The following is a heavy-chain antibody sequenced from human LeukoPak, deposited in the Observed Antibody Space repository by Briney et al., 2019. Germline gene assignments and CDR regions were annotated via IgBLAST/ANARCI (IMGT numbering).Heavy chain of an antibody. CDR1: GFTFSSYW. V-gene: IGHV3-7*04. D-gene: IGHD6-13*01. CDR2: IKQDGSEK. Sequence: GGSLRLSCAASGFTFSSYWMSWVRQAPGKGLEWVANIKQDGSEKYYVDSVKGRFSISRNNAKNSLYLQMNSLRAEDTAVYYCARDRSAGFGLYDHGMDVWGQGTTVTVSS. J-gene: IGHJ6*02. CDR3: ARDRSAGFGLYDHGMDV.